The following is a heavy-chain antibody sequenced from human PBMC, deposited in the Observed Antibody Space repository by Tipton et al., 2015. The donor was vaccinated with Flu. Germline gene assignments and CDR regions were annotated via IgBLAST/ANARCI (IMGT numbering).Heavy chain of an antibody. V-gene: IGHV1-18*01. CDR3: ARKGRYGDYATSACDI. CDR2: ISAHNGNT. Sequence: QLVQSGAEVKKPGASVKVSCKASGYIFTSYGISWVRQAPGQGVEWMGWISAHNGNTKYAQKLQGRVTMTTDTSTSTAYMELRSLRSDDTAVYYCARKGRYGDYATSACDIWGRGTMVTVSS. CDR1: GYIFTSYG. D-gene: IGHD4-17*01. J-gene: IGHJ3*02.